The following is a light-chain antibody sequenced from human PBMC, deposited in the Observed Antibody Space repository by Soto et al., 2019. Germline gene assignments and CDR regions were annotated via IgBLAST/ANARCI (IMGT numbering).Light chain of an antibody. V-gene: IGLV2-14*01. CDR2: EVT. CDR1: SSDVGTYDY. Sequence: QSALTQPASVSGSPGQSIAISCTGTSSDVGTYDYVSWYQQYPDKAPKLIIYEVTQRPSGVSNRLSGSKSGNTASLTISGLQAEDEADYSCSSHTSVNTRVFGTGTKVNVL. CDR3: SSHTSVNTRV. J-gene: IGLJ1*01.